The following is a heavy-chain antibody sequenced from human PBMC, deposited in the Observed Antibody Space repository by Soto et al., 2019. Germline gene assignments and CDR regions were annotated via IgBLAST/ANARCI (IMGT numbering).Heavy chain of an antibody. CDR1: GFTFSVYA. Sequence: EVQLLESGGGLVQPGGSLRLSCAASGFTFSVYAMSWVRQVPGKGLEWVSTISESGGSAYYADSVKGRFTISRDNSETTPYLQMNSLRAEVTAVYYLSRPDGGKIGDALGLWGQGTMVTVSS. CDR2: ISESGGSA. CDR3: SRPDGGKIGDALGL. D-gene: IGHD2-15*01. J-gene: IGHJ3*01. V-gene: IGHV3-23*01.